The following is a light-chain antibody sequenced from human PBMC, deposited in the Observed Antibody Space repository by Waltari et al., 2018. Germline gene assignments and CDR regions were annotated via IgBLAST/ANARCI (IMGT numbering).Light chain of an antibody. CDR3: QQYYNTPLT. J-gene: IGKJ4*01. CDR1: ESVLYSRNNKDH. V-gene: IGKV4-1*01. Sequence: DIVMTQSLESLAVSLGERATIKCKSSESVLYSRNNKDHLAWYQQKPGQRPKLLIYWASTRESGVPDRFSGSGSETEFTLTINSLQAEDVAVYYCQQYYNTPLTFGGGTKVEIK. CDR2: WAS.